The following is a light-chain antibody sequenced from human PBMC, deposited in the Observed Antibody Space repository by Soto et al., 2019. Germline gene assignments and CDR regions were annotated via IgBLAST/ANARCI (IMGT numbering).Light chain of an antibody. CDR3: QQVNTYPFT. V-gene: IGKV1-9*01. CDR1: QGINSY. CDR2: GAS. J-gene: IGKJ3*01. Sequence: DIQLTQSPSFLSASVGDRVTITCRASQGINSYLAWYQQKPGKAPKLLIYGASTLQGGVPSRFSGSESGTEFTLTISILQPEDFATYYCQQVNTYPFTFGPGTKVDIK.